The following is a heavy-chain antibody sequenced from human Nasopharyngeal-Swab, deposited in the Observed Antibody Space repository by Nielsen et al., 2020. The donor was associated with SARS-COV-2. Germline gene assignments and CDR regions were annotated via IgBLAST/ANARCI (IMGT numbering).Heavy chain of an antibody. CDR3: ARGYCSSTSCYVMDV. D-gene: IGHD2-2*01. V-gene: IGHV1-24*01. J-gene: IGHJ6*02. CDR1: GYTLTELS. CDR2: FDPEDGET. Sequence: ASVKVSCKVSGYTLTELSMHWVRQAPGKGLEWMGGFDPEDGETIYAQKFQGRVTMTRDTSISTAYMELSRLRSDDTAVYYCARGYCSSTSCYVMDVWGQGTTVTVSS.